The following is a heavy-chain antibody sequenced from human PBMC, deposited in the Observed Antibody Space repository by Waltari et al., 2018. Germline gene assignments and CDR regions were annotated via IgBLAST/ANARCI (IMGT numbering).Heavy chain of an antibody. J-gene: IGHJ6*03. V-gene: IGHV1-69-2*01. Sequence: EVQLVQSGAEVKKPGATVKISCKASGYTFTDYYMHWVQQAPGKGLEWMGRVDPEDGETIYAEKFQGRVTITADTSTDTAYMELSSLRSEDTAVYYCAAIAARPDYYYYYMDVWGKGTTVTVSS. CDR2: VDPEDGET. CDR3: AAIAARPDYYYYYMDV. CDR1: GYTFTDYY. D-gene: IGHD6-6*01.